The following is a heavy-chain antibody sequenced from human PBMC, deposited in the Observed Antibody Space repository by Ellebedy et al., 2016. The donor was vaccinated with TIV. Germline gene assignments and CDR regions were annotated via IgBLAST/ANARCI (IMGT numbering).Heavy chain of an antibody. CDR3: AKGLRCTGGSCASHWFDP. Sequence: ASVKVSCXASGYTFTSYYMHWVRQATGQGLEWLGWMNPNSGNTGYAQKFQGRVTMTRNTSISTAYLELSSLRSEDTAVYYCAKGLRCTGGSCASHWFDPWGQGTLVTVSS. J-gene: IGHJ5*02. D-gene: IGHD2-15*01. CDR2: MNPNSGNT. V-gene: IGHV1-8*02. CDR1: GYTFTSYY.